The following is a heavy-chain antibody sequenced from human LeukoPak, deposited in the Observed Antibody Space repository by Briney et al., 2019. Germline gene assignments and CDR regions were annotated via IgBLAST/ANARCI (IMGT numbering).Heavy chain of an antibody. Sequence: GGSLRLSCAASGFTFNGYWMHWVRQAPGQGLVLVSRILGDGSSTTYADSVKGRFTISRDNAKNTLYLQMNSLRAEDTAVYYCTRGRIASSYYYFDYWGQGTLVTVSS. J-gene: IGHJ4*02. CDR2: ILGDGSST. D-gene: IGHD6-13*01. CDR3: TRGRIASSYYYFDY. CDR1: GFTFNGYW. V-gene: IGHV3-74*01.